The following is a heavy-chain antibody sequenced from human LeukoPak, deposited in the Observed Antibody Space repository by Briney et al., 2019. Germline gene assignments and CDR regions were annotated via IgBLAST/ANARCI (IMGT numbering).Heavy chain of an antibody. CDR1: GGSFSGYY. J-gene: IGHJ2*01. CDR3: ARENGRRWYFDL. V-gene: IGHV4-34*01. Sequence: SETLSLTCAVYGGSFSGYYWSWIRQTPGKGLEWIGEINHSGSTNYNPSLKSRVTISVDTSKNQFSLKPSSVTAADTAVYYCARENGRRWYFDLWGRGALVTVSS. D-gene: IGHD1-1*01. CDR2: INHSGST.